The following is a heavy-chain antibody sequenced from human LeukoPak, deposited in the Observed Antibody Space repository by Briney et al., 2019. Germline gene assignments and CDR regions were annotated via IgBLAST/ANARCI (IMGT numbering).Heavy chain of an antibody. J-gene: IGHJ5*02. CDR1: GGSISTTTNS. V-gene: IGHV4-39*01. CDR3: ARRPIVGSTGFYFDP. Sequence: TSETLSLTCNVSGGSISTTTNSWGWAWIRQRPTKGLEWIGSIYYGGSPCYTSSLKSRVTISVDTSKNQFSLKLASLTAADTAVYYCARRPIVGSTGFYFDPWGPGTLVTVSS. CDR2: IYYGGSP. D-gene: IGHD1-26*01.